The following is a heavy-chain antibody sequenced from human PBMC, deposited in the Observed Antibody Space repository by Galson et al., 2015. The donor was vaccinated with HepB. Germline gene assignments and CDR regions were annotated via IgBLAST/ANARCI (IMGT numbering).Heavy chain of an antibody. D-gene: IGHD6-6*01. CDR3: ASTGWPPVAARQGYYYYGMDV. Sequence: QSGAEVKKPGESLKISCKGSGYSFTSYWIGWVRQMPGKGLEWMGLIYPGDSDTRYSPSFQGQVTIPADKSISTDYLQWSSLKASDTAMYYCASTGWPPVAARQGYYYYGMDVWGQGTTVTVSS. V-gene: IGHV5-51*03. CDR2: IYPGDSDT. J-gene: IGHJ6*02. CDR1: GYSFTSYW.